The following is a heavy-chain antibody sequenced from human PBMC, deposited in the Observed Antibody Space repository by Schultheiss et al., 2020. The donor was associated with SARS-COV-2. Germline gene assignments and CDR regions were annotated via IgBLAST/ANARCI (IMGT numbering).Heavy chain of an antibody. CDR3: ARGLGATVTTELKFNY. Sequence: DSVKVSEKEGGYTFTSYDINWVRQATGQGLEWMGWMNPNSGNTGYAQKFQGRVTMTRNTSISTAYMELSSLRSEDTAVYYCARGLGATVTTELKFNYWGQGTLVTVSS. D-gene: IGHD4-17*01. CDR2: MNPNSGNT. V-gene: IGHV1-8*01. J-gene: IGHJ4*02. CDR1: GYTFTSYD.